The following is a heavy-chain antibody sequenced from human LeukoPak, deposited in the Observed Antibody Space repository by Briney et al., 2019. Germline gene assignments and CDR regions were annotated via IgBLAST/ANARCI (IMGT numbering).Heavy chain of an antibody. CDR2: IYYSGST. CDR3: ASGSYYDY. Sequence: SETLSLTCTVSGGSISSYYWSWIRQPPGKGLEWIGYIYYSGSTNYNPSLKSRVTISVDTSKNQFSLKLSSVTAADTAVYYCASGSYYDYWGQGTLVTVSS. CDR1: GGSISSYY. D-gene: IGHD1-26*01. V-gene: IGHV4-59*08. J-gene: IGHJ4*02.